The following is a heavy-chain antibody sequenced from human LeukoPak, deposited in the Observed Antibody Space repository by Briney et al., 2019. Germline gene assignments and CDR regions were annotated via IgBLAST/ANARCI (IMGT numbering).Heavy chain of an antibody. CDR3: ARDSPPGYSSSWYYFDY. CDR1: GFTFSSYA. Sequence: GGSLRLSCAASGFTFSSYAMHWVRQAPGKGLEWVAVISYDGSNKYYADSVKGRFTISRDNSKNTLYLQMNSLRAEDTAVYYFARDSPPGYSSSWYYFDYWGQGTLVTVSS. J-gene: IGHJ4*02. CDR2: ISYDGSNK. V-gene: IGHV3-30*04. D-gene: IGHD6-13*01.